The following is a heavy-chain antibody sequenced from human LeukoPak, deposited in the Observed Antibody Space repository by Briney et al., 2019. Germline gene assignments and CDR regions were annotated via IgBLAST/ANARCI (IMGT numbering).Heavy chain of an antibody. CDR1: GYTFTGYY. CDR2: INPNSGGT. J-gene: IGHJ4*02. Sequence: ASVKVSCKASGYTFTGYYIHWVRQAPGQGLEWMGWINPNSGGTNYAQKFQGRVTMTRDTSISTAYMELSRLRSDDTAVYYCAVRWGSGYCSGGSCYDVDYWGQGTLVTVSS. V-gene: IGHV1-2*02. CDR3: AVRWGSGYCSGGSCYDVDY. D-gene: IGHD2-15*01.